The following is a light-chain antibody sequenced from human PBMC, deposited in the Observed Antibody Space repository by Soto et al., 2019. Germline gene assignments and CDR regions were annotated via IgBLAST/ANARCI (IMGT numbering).Light chain of an antibody. J-gene: IGKJ2*01. CDR2: AAS. V-gene: IGKV3-20*01. CDR1: QSVSSTY. CDR3: QEYDTSLPMYT. Sequence: EIVLTQSPGTLSLSAGERATLSCRASQSVSSTYLAWYQQKPGQAPRLVIYAASNRTTGIPDRFSGSASGAGFTLTISRLEPEDFAAYYCQEYDTSLPMYTFGQGTKLEIK.